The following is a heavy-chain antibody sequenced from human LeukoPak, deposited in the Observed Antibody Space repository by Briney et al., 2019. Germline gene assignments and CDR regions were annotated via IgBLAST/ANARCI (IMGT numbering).Heavy chain of an antibody. Sequence: SQTLSLTCAISGDSVSSNSAAWNWIRQSPSRGLEWLGRTYYRSKWYNDYAVSVKSRITINPDTSKNQFSLQLNSVTPEDTAVYYCAKGGITMIKGPEAFDIWGQGTMVTVSS. CDR1: GDSVSSNSAA. D-gene: IGHD3-22*01. J-gene: IGHJ3*02. CDR3: AKGGITMIKGPEAFDI. V-gene: IGHV6-1*01. CDR2: TYYRSKWYN.